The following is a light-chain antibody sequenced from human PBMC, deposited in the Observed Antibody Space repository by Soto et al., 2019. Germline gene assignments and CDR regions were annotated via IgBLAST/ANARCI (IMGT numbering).Light chain of an antibody. CDR1: QSVGST. CDR3: HQYNNWPYT. Sequence: EIVMTQSPATLSVSPGERATLSCRASQSVGSTLAWYQQKPGQAPRLLIYGASTGATGVPARFSGSGSGTEFTLTISSLQSEDFAVYYCHQYNNWPYTFGQGTKLDLK. V-gene: IGKV3-15*01. J-gene: IGKJ2*01. CDR2: GAS.